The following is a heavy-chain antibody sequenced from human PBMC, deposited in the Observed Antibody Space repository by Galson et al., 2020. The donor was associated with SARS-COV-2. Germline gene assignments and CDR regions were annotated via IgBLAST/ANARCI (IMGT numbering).Heavy chain of an antibody. V-gene: IGHV3-30*04. CDR2: ISYDGSNK. CDR1: GFTFSSYA. D-gene: IGHD5-18*01. J-gene: IGHJ4*02. Sequence: GGSLRLSCAASGFTFSSYAMHWVRQAPGKGLEWVAVISYDGSNKYYADSVKGRFTISRDNSKNTLYLQMNSLRAEDTAVYYCARDILDTAMVTGWRYFDYWGQGTLVTVSS. CDR3: ARDILDTAMVTGWRYFDY.